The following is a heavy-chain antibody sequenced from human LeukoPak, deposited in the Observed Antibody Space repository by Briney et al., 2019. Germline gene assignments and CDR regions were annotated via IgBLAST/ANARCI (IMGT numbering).Heavy chain of an antibody. V-gene: IGHV1-2*02. CDR1: GSTFTSYS. J-gene: IGHJ4*02. Sequence: ASVNVSCKTSGSTFTSYSINWLRQAPGQGLEWMGWINPNSGGTNYAQKFQGRVTVTRDTSISTAYMELSRLRSDDTAVYYCATGPSPAAGTDYWGQGTLVTVSS. CDR2: INPNSGGT. CDR3: ATGPSPAAGTDY. D-gene: IGHD6-13*01.